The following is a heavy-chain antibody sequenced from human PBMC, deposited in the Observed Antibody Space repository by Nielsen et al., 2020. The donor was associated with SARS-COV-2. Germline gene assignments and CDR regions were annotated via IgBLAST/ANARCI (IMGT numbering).Heavy chain of an antibody. CDR2: INAGNGNT. CDR3: ARVQYSGSYSDYYYYYYMDV. J-gene: IGHJ6*03. CDR1: GYTFTSYA. V-gene: IGHV1-3*01. D-gene: IGHD1-26*01. Sequence: ASVKVSCKASGYTFTSYAMHWVRQAPGQRLEWMGWINAGNGNTKYSQKFQGRVTITRDTSASTVYMELSSLRSEDTAVYYCARVQYSGSYSDYYYYYYMDVWGKGTTVTVSS.